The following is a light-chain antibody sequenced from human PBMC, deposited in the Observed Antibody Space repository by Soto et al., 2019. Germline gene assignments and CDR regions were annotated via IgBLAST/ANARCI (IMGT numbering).Light chain of an antibody. CDR1: NSNIGSNY. Sequence: QSVLTQPPSVSAAPGQKVTISCYGSNSNIGSNYVSWYQQLPGAAPKLLIYDTNNRPSGIPDRFSGSKSGTSATLDIAGLQTGDEADYYRAAWDNSLSAAVFGGGTKVTVL. CDR2: DTN. J-gene: IGLJ1*01. CDR3: AAWDNSLSAAV. V-gene: IGLV1-51*01.